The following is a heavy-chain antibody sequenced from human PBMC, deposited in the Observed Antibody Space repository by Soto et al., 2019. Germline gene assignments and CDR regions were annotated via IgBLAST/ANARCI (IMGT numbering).Heavy chain of an antibody. J-gene: IGHJ3*02. D-gene: IGHD3-22*01. CDR2: ISGSGGST. CDR3: AKDYYDSSGYYHDAFDI. CDR1: GFTFSSYA. Sequence: GGSLRLSCAAFGFTFSSYAMSWVRQAPGKGLEWVSAISGSGGSTYYADSVKGRFTISRDNSKNTLYLQMNSLRAEDTAVYYCAKDYYDSSGYYHDAFDIWGQGTMVTVS. V-gene: IGHV3-23*01.